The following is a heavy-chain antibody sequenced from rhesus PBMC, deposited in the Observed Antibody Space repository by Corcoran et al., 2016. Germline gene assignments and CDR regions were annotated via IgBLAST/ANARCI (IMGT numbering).Heavy chain of an antibody. CDR2: IYGSSGST. J-gene: IGHJ4*01. CDR3: ASPDY. CDR1: VGSIIDSSY. V-gene: IGHV4S7*01. Sequence: QVQLQESGPGLVKPSEPLSLSCAVSVGSIIDSSYWNWIRQPPGKGLEWIGNIYGSSGSTYYNPSLKSRVTISKDTSKNQFSLKLSSVTAADTAVYYCASPDYWGQGVLVTVSS.